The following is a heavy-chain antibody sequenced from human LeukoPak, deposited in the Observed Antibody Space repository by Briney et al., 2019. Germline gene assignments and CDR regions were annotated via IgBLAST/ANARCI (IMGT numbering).Heavy chain of an antibody. D-gene: IGHD2/OR15-2a*01. V-gene: IGHV4-30-2*01. J-gene: IGHJ5*02. CDR2: IYHSGST. Sequence: SQTLSLTCAVSGGSISSGGYSWSWIRPPPGKGLEWIGYIYHSGSTYYNPSLKSRVTISVDRSKNQFSLKLSSVTAADTAVYYCARGSALLPKTWGQGTLVTVSS. CDR1: GGSISSGGYS. CDR3: ARGSALLPKT.